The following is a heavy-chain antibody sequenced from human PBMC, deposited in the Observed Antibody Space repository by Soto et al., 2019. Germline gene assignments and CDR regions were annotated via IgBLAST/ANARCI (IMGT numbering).Heavy chain of an antibody. CDR2: INSDGSST. D-gene: IGHD3-9*01. CDR1: GFTCSSYW. CDR3: AREKSFDWLFGFYGMDV. J-gene: IGHJ6*02. Sequence: GGSLRLSCADSGFTCSSYWMHWVRQAPGKGLVLVSRINSDGSSTSYAVSVKGRFTISRDNAKNTLYLQMNSLRAEDTAVYYCAREKSFDWLFGFYGMDVWGQGTTVTVSS. V-gene: IGHV3-74*01.